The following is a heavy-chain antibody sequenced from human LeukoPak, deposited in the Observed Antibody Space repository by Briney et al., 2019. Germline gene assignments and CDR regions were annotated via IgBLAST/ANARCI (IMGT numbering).Heavy chain of an antibody. V-gene: IGHV4-59*01. CDR1: GGSISSYY. CDR2: IYYSGST. CDR3: ARSPGYSSGWYDLRGMGPRYYYGMDV. Sequence: SETLSLTCTVSGGSISSYYWSWIRQPPGKGLEWIGYIYYSGSTNYNPSLKSRDTISVDTSKNQFSLKLSSVTAADTAVYYCARSPGYSSGWYDLRGMGPRYYYGMDVWGQGTTVTVSS. J-gene: IGHJ6*02. D-gene: IGHD6-19*01.